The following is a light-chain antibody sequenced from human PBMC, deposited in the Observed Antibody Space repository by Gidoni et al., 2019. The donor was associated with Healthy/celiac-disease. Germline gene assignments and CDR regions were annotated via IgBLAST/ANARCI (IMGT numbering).Light chain of an antibody. J-gene: IGKJ2*01. Sequence: EIVLTQSPDFQSVTPKEKVTITCRASQSIGSSLHWYQQKPDQSPKLLIKYASQTFTGVPSRLSGSGSGTDFNLTINSLEAEEDEAYYCHQSSSLPHTFGQGTKLEIK. CDR3: HQSSSLPHT. V-gene: IGKV6-21*01. CDR1: QSIGSS. CDR2: YAS.